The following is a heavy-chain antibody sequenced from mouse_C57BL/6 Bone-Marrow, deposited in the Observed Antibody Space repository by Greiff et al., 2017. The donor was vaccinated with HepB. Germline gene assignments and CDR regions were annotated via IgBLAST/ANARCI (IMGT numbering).Heavy chain of an antibody. Sequence: EVQGVESGGGLVQPGGSLSLSCAASGFTFTDYYMSWVRQPPGKALEWLGFIRNKANGYTTEYSASVKGRFTISRDNSQSILYLQMNALGAEDSATYYCARYTAQATSYAMDYWGQGTSVTVSS. D-gene: IGHD3-2*02. CDR1: GFTFTDYY. J-gene: IGHJ4*01. CDR3: ARYTAQATSYAMDY. CDR2: IRNKANGYTT. V-gene: IGHV7-3*01.